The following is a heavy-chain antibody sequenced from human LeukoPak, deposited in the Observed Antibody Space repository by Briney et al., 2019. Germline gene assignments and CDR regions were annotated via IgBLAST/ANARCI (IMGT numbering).Heavy chain of an antibody. Sequence: GASVKVSCKASGYTFTNYGVSWVRQAPGQGLEWMGWISAYNGNTNYAQKLQGRVTMTTDTSTSTAYMELRSLRSDDTAVYYCARDRGIAVAGDFDYWGQGTLVTVPS. CDR3: ARDRGIAVAGDFDY. CDR1: GYTFTNYG. CDR2: ISAYNGNT. D-gene: IGHD6-19*01. J-gene: IGHJ4*02. V-gene: IGHV1-18*01.